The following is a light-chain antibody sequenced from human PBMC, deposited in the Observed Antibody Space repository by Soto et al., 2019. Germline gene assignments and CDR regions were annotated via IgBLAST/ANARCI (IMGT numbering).Light chain of an antibody. CDR3: TSYTSINTAV. J-gene: IGLJ1*01. CDR2: DVS. V-gene: IGLV2-14*01. Sequence: QSVLTQPASVSGSPGQSITISCTGTSSDIGSSNYVSWYQQFPGKAPKIMIYDVSNRPSGVSNRFSGSKSGNTASLTISWLQAEDEADYYCTSYTSINTAVFGTGTKLTVL. CDR1: SSDIGSSNY.